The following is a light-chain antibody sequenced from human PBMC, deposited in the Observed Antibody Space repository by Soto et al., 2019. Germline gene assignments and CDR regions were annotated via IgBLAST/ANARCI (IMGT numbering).Light chain of an antibody. CDR1: SSDVGGYDY. Sequence: QSALTQPASVSGSPGQSITNSCTGGSSDVGGYDYVSWFQQHPGKPPKLMIYDVSNRPSGISRRFSGSKSGNTASLTISVLQAEDEADYYCNSYTSSGTVIFGGGTKLTV. CDR3: NSYTSSGTVI. CDR2: DVS. J-gene: IGLJ2*01. V-gene: IGLV2-14*01.